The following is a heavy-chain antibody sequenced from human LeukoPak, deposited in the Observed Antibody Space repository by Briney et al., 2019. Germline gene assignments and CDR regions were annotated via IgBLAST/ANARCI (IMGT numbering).Heavy chain of an antibody. CDR3: ARLRRAFDY. CDR1: GGSISSHY. D-gene: IGHD3-10*01. Sequence: SETLSLTCTVPGGSISSHYWSWIRQPPGKGLEWIGYIYYSGSTNYNPSLKSRVTISVDTSKNQFSLKLSSVTAADTAVYYCARLRRAFDYWGQGTLVTVSS. V-gene: IGHV4-59*11. J-gene: IGHJ4*02. CDR2: IYYSGST.